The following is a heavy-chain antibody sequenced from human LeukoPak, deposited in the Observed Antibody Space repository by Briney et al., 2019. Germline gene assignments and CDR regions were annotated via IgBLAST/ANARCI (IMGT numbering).Heavy chain of an antibody. CDR3: ARARGPSGDYYYGMDV. D-gene: IGHD3-10*01. V-gene: IGHV3-13*01. CDR1: GFTFSSYD. J-gene: IGHJ6*02. Sequence: HPGGSLRLSCAASGFTFSSYDMHWVRQATGKGLEWVSAIGTAGDTYYPGSVKGRFTISRENAKNSLYLQMNSLRAGDTAVYYCARARGPSGDYYYGMDVWGQGTTVTVSS. CDR2: IGTAGDT.